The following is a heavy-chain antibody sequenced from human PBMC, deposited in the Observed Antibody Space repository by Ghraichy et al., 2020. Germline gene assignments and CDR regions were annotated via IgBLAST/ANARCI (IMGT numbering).Heavy chain of an antibody. Sequence: SQTLSLTCTVSGGSISSGAYYWSWIRQHPGKGLEWIGYIYYSGSTYYNPSLKSRVTISVDTSKNQFSLKLSSVTAADTAVYYCARDPGYNGMDVWGQGTTVTVSS. CDR1: GGSISSGAYY. J-gene: IGHJ6*02. CDR3: ARDPGYNGMDV. CDR2: IYYSGST. V-gene: IGHV4-31*03. D-gene: IGHD5-12*01.